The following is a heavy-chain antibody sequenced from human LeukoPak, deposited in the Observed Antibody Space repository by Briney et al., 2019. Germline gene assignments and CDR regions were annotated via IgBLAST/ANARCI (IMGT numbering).Heavy chain of an antibody. J-gene: IGHJ4*02. CDR1: GFTFSSYA. CDR3: AKWKYSNSGIDDY. CDR2: ISGSGDNT. V-gene: IGHV3-23*01. Sequence: GGSLRLSCAAPGFTFSSYAMSWVRQVPGKGLEWVSVISGSGDNTYYADSVKGRFTISRDNSKNMLYLQMNSLRAEDTAVYYCAKWKYSNSGIDDYWGQGTLVTVSS. D-gene: IGHD6-6*01.